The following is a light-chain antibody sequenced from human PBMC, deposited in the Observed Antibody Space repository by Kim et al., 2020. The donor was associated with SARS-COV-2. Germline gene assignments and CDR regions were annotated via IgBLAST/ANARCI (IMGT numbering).Light chain of an antibody. CDR2: GAS. V-gene: IGKV3-20*01. J-gene: IGKJ1*01. CDR1: ESVSSSH. CDR3: QQFGYSAWT. Sequence: EIVLTQSPGTLSSSPGERATLSCRASESVSSSHLVWYQQRPGQAPRVLIYGASSRATGIPDRFSGSGSGTDFTLSIRRVEPEDSAVYYCQQFGYSAWTFGQGTKVDIK.